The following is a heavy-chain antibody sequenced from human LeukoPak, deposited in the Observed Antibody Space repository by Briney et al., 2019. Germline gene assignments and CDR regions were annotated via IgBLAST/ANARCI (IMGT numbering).Heavy chain of an antibody. Sequence: GGSLRLSCATSGFTFRSYGMSWVRQTPGKGLEWVSTINYNGDAVYYADSVKGRFTISRDDSKNTLYLQMNSLRVEDTAVYYCARVWGWSIDYYYGMDVWGQGTTVTVSS. J-gene: IGHJ6*02. D-gene: IGHD6-19*01. V-gene: IGHV3-23*01. CDR1: GFTFRSYG. CDR2: INYNGDAV. CDR3: ARVWGWSIDYYYGMDV.